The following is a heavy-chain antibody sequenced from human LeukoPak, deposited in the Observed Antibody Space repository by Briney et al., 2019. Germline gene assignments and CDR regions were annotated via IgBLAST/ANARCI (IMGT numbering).Heavy chain of an antibody. CDR1: GFTFSSYA. D-gene: IGHD1-20*01. CDR3: ARDLTGTGDY. CDR2: ITSNGGTT. J-gene: IGHJ4*02. V-gene: IGHV3-64*02. Sequence: GGSLRLSCDASGFTFSSYAMHWLRQAPGKGLEYVSSITSNGGTTYYADSVKGRFTISRDNSKNTLYLQMGSLRAEDMAVYYCARDLTGTGDYWGQGTLSPSPQ.